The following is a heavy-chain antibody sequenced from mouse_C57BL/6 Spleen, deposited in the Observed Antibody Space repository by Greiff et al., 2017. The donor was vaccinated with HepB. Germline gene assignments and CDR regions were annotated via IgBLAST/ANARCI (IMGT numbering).Heavy chain of an antibody. CDR3: ARPRTGGYFDV. V-gene: IGHV1-64*01. CDR1: GYTFTSYW. Sequence: QVQLQQSGAELVRPGASVTLSCKASGYTFTSYWMHWVKQRPGQGLEWIGMIHPNSGSTNYNEKFKSKATLTVDKSSSTAYMQLSSLTSEDSAVYYCARPRTGGYFDVWGTGTTVTVSS. J-gene: IGHJ1*03. CDR2: IHPNSGST.